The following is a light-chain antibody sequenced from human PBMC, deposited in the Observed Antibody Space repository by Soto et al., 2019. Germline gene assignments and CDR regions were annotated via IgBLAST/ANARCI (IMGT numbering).Light chain of an antibody. CDR3: THSTRLPDT. Sequence: HSPFTLSLYIEERATISCRASQSVRGWFAWYQQKPGQAPRLLIYNASNWNTGVPSRFSGSGSGTDFTLTISSLEPEDFAIYYCTHSTRLPDTFGHGTNLDIK. V-gene: IGKV3-11*01. CDR1: QSVRGW. J-gene: IGKJ3*01. CDR2: NAS.